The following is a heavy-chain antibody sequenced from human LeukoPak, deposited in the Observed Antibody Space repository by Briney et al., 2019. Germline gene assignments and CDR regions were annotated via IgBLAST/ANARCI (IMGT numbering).Heavy chain of an antibody. V-gene: IGHV3-7*01. CDR1: GFTFSSYW. D-gene: IGHD6-13*01. CDR3: ARPRCSSSWAFDY. Sequence: GGSLRLSCAASGFTFSSYWMNWVRQAPGKGLEWVANIKQDGSEKYYVDSVKGRFTISRDNAKNSLYLQMNSLRAEDTAVYYCARPRCSSSWAFDYWGQGTLVTVSS. J-gene: IGHJ4*02. CDR2: IKQDGSEK.